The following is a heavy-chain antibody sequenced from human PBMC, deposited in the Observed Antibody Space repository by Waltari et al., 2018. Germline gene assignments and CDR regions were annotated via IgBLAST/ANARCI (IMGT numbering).Heavy chain of an antibody. CDR2: IYHSGST. CDR3: ASSSGSRFDY. CDR1: AYSISSGYY. V-gene: IGHV4-38-2*01. J-gene: IGHJ4*02. D-gene: IGHD1-26*01. Sequence: QVQLQESGPGLVKPSETLSLTCAVSAYSISSGYYWGWIRQPPGKGLGWIGSIYHSGSTYYNPSLKSRVTISVDTSKNQFSLKLSSVTAADTAVYYCASSSGSRFDYWGQGTLVTVSS.